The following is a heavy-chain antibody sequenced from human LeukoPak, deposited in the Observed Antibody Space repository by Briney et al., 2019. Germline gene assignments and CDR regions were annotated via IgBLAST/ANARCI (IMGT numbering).Heavy chain of an antibody. CDR1: GFTFSDYY. V-gene: IGHV3-11*01. CDR2: ISSSGSTI. CDR3: TRSIAAAGTGWFDP. Sequence: PGGSLRLSCAASGFTFSDYYMSWIRQAPGKGLEWVSYISSSGSTIYYADSVKGRFTISRDNAKNSLYLQMNSLRAEDTAVYYCTRSIAAAGTGWFDPWGQGTLVTVSS. D-gene: IGHD6-13*01. J-gene: IGHJ5*02.